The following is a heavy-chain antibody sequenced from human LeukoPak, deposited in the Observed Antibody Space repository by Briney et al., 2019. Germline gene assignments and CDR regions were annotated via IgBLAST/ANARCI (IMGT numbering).Heavy chain of an antibody. V-gene: IGHV3-23*01. CDR3: ATTPVLLWFMELLESAEYYFDY. CDR1: GFTFSSYA. Sequence: PGGSLRLSCAASGFTFSSYAMSWVRQAPGKGLEWVSAISGSGGSTYYADSVKGRFTISRDNSKNTLYLQMNSLRAEDTAVYYCATTPVLLWFMELLESAEYYFDYWGQGTLVTVSS. D-gene: IGHD3-10*01. J-gene: IGHJ4*02. CDR2: ISGSGGST.